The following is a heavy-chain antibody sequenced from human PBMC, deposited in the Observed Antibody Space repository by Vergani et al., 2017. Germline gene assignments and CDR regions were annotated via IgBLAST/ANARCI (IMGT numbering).Heavy chain of an antibody. CDR2: ISWNSGSI. Sequence: VQLVESGGGVVQPGGSLRLSCAASGFTFDDYAMHWVRQAPGKGLEWVSGISWNSGSIGYADSVKGRFTISRDNAKNSLYLQMNSLRAEDTALYYCAKDTAYYYYYMDVWGK. J-gene: IGHJ6*03. V-gene: IGHV3-9*01. CDR3: AKDTAYYYYYMDV. CDR1: GFTFDDYA.